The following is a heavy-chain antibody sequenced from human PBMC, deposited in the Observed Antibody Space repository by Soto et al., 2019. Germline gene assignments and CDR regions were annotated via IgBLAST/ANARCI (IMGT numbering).Heavy chain of an antibody. CDR2: INPNNGGT. V-gene: IGHV1-2*02. D-gene: IGHD3-10*01. CDR1: GYTFSDYY. J-gene: IGHJ4*01. CDR3: TRGLLLTKIRLEHPLY. Sequence: ASVKVSCKASGYTFSDYYMHWVRQAPGQGLEWMGWINPNNGGTNYAQKFQGRVTMTRDTSVSTAYMELSRLKSDDTAVYYCTRGLLLTKIRLEHPLYRGHAPLVNVPS.